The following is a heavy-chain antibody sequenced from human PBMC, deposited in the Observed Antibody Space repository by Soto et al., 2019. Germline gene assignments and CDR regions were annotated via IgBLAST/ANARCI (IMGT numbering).Heavy chain of an antibody. CDR1: GFTFTSSA. CDR3: AAAYYYDSRLDYYGMDV. V-gene: IGHV1-58*01. D-gene: IGHD3-22*01. CDR2: IVVGSGNT. J-gene: IGHJ6*02. Sequence: SVKVSCKASGFTFTSSAVQWVRQARGQRLEWIGWIVVGSGNTNYAQKFQERVTITRDMSTSTAYMELSSLRSEDTAVYYCAAAYYYDSRLDYYGMDVWGQGTTVTVSS.